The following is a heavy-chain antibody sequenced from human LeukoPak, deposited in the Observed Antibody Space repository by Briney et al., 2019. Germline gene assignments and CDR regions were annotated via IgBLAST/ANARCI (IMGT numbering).Heavy chain of an antibody. CDR2: IDYSGST. CDR1: GGSINSGGYY. D-gene: IGHD6-13*01. V-gene: IGHV4-31*03. Sequence: TSQTLSLTCTVSGGSINSGGYYWRSIRQPPWKGLGWIGSIDYSGSTYYNPSLKSRVTISVDTSKNQFSLKLSSVTAADTAVYYCARAGSAAAYYFDYWGQGTLVTVSS. J-gene: IGHJ4*02. CDR3: ARAGSAAAYYFDY.